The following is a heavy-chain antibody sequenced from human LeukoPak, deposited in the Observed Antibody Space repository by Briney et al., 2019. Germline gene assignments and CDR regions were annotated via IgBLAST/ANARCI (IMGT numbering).Heavy chain of an antibody. Sequence: KPSETLSLTCTVSGGSVSSGSYYWSWIRQPPGKGLEWIGYIYYSGSTNYNPSLKSRVTISVDTSKNQFSLKLSSVTAADTAAYYCARIVCSSTSCYFDYWGQGTLVTVSS. CDR2: IYYSGST. D-gene: IGHD2-2*01. CDR1: GGSVSSGSYY. J-gene: IGHJ4*02. CDR3: ARIVCSSTSCYFDY. V-gene: IGHV4-61*01.